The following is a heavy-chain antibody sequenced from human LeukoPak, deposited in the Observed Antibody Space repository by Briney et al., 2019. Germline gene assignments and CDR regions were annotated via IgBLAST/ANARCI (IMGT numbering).Heavy chain of an antibody. Sequence: GGSLRLSCAASGFTFSSCAMSWVRQAPGKGLEWVSAISGSGGSTYYADSVKGRFTISRDNSKNTLYLQMNSLRAEDTAVYYCAKTSGYDSLRYYFDYWGQGTLVTVSS. CDR2: ISGSGGST. V-gene: IGHV3-23*01. J-gene: IGHJ4*02. CDR3: AKTSGYDSLRYYFDY. D-gene: IGHD5-12*01. CDR1: GFTFSSCA.